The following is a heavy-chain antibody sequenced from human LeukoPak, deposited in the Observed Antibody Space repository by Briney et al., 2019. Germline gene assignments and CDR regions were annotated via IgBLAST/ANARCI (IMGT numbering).Heavy chain of an antibody. CDR2: ISYDGSNK. CDR3: ARGAPLYCSSTSCYRPFDY. Sequence: PGGSLRLSCAASGFTFSSYAMSWVRQAPGKGLEWVAVISYDGSNKYYADSVKGRFTISRDNSKNTLYLQMNSLRAEDTAVYYCARGAPLYCSSTSCYRPFDYWGQGTLVTVSS. J-gene: IGHJ4*02. CDR1: GFTFSSYA. D-gene: IGHD2-2*01. V-gene: IGHV3-30-3*01.